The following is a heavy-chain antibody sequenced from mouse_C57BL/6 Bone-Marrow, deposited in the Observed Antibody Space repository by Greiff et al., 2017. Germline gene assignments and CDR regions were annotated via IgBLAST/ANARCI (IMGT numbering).Heavy chain of an antibody. V-gene: IGHV5-9*01. CDR2: ISGGGGNT. CDR3: ARHDYYGSSYYFDD. Sequence: DVKLVESGGGLVKPGGSLKLSCAASGFTFSSYTMSWVRQTPEKRLEWVATISGGGGNTYYPDSVKGRFTISRDNAKNTLYLQMSSLSSEDTVLYYCARHDYYGSSYYFDDWGQGTTLTVSS. D-gene: IGHD1-1*01. CDR1: GFTFSSYT. J-gene: IGHJ2*01.